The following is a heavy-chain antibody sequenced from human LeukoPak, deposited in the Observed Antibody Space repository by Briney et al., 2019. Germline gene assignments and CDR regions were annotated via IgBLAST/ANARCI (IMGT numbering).Heavy chain of an antibody. CDR2: IKQDGSEE. V-gene: IGHV3-7*01. J-gene: IGHJ4*02. D-gene: IGHD1-26*01. CDR1: GFTFNSYW. CDR3: ARGVVGATPRY. Sequence: PGGSLRLSCAASGFTFNSYWMSWVRQPPGKGLEWVANIKQDGSEEYYVDSVKGRFTISRDNAKNSVYLEMNSPRAEDTAVYYCARGVVGATPRYWGQGTLVTVSS.